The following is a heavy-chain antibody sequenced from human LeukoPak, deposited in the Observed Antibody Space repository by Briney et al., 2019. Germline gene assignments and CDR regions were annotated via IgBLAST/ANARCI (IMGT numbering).Heavy chain of an antibody. Sequence: GGSLRLSCAASGFTFSSYSMNWVRQAPGKGLEWVSSISSSSSYIYYADSVKGRFTISRDNSKNTLYLQMNSLRAEDTAVYYCAKMGWVDPFFDYWGQGTLVTVSS. CDR2: ISSSSSYI. J-gene: IGHJ4*02. CDR3: AKMGWVDPFFDY. V-gene: IGHV3-21*04. CDR1: GFTFSSYS. D-gene: IGHD6-19*01.